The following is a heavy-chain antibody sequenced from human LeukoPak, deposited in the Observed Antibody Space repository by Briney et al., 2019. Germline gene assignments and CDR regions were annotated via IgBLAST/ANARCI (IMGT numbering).Heavy chain of an antibody. CDR2: IKSKTDGRTT. V-gene: IGHV3-15*01. D-gene: IGHD3-9*01. CDR3: TTDLGYDDILTGYLPPYY. J-gene: IGHJ4*02. CDR1: GSTFSNAW. Sequence: GGSLRLSCAASGSTFSNAWMSWVRQAPGKGLEWVGRIKSKTDGRTTDYAAPVKGRFTISRDDSKNTLYLQMNSPKTEDTAVYYCTTDLGYDDILTGYLPPYYWGQGTLVTVSS.